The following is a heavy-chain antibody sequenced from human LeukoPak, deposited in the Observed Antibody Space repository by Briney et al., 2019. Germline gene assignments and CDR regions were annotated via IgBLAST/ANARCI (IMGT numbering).Heavy chain of an antibody. J-gene: IGHJ4*02. V-gene: IGHV3-11*01. CDR3: ARGQYYDILTGSYPGLDY. Sequence: GGSLRLSCAASGFTFSDYYMSWIRQAPGKGLEWVSYISSSGSTIYYADSVKGRFTISRDNAKNSLYLQMNSLRAEDTAVYYCARGQYYDILTGSYPGLDYWGQGTLVTVSS. CDR2: ISSSGSTI. D-gene: IGHD3-9*01. CDR1: GFTFSDYY.